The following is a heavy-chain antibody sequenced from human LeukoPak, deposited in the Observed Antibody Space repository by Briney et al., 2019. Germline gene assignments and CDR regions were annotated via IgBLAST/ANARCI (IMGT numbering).Heavy chain of an antibody. CDR3: ATTGEYYYDSSGF. CDR2: IYHSGST. CDR1: GGSISSSNW. V-gene: IGHV4-4*02. D-gene: IGHD3-22*01. J-gene: IGHJ4*02. Sequence: PSGTLSLTCAVSGGSISSSNWWSWVRQPPGKGLEWIGSIYHSGSTYYNPSLKSRVTISVDTSKNQFSLKLSSVTAADTAVYYCATTGEYYYDSSGFWGQGTLVTVSS.